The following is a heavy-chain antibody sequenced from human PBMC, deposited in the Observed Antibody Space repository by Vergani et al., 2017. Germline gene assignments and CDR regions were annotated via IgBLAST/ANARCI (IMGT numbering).Heavy chain of an antibody. CDR2: INWNGGTT. V-gene: IGHV3-20*04. Sequence: EVQLVESGGGVVRPGGSLRLSCVGSGFAFGDFGMSWVRQVPGKGLVWVAGINWNGGTTIYGDPVTGRFTISRDNAKNSLYLQMNSLRDGGTALYYCVRREGHNQAPFDNWGQGTLVIVSS. D-gene: IGHD5-24*01. J-gene: IGHJ4*02. CDR3: VRREGHNQAPFDN. CDR1: GFAFGDFG.